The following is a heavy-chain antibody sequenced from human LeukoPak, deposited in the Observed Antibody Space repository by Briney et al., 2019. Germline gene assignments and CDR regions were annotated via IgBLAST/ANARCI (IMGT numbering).Heavy chain of an antibody. V-gene: IGHV3-30*03. D-gene: IGHD3-9*01. J-gene: IGHJ4*02. CDR1: GFIFSNYG. Sequence: PGGSLRLSCAASGFIFSNYGMHWVRQAPGKGLEWVAVISYDGSNKYYADSVKGRFTFSRDNSKNTLYLQMNSLRAEDTAVYYCARVSGSYNTDYWGQGTLVTVSS. CDR2: ISYDGSNK. CDR3: ARVSGSYNTDY.